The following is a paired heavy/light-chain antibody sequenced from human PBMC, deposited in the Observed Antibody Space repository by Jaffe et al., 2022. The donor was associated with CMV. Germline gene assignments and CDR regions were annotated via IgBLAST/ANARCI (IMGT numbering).Light chain of an antibody. J-gene: IGLJ2*01. CDR1: SLRSYY. CDR3: NSRDSSGNHP. Sequence: SSELTQDPAVSVALGQTVRITCQGDSLRSYYASWYQQKPGQAPVLVIYGKNNRPSGIPDRFSGSSSGNTASLTITGAQAEDEADYYCNSRDSSGNHPFGGGTKLTVL. CDR2: GKN. V-gene: IGLV3-19*01.
Heavy chain of an antibody. CDR3: ARGRLYSSGWYERAYYYYYYGMDV. J-gene: IGHJ6*02. Sequence: QVQLQQWGAGLLKPSETLSLTCAVYGGSFSGYYWSWIRQPPGKGLEWIGEINHSGSTNYNPSLKSRVTISVDTSKNQFSLKLSSVTAADTAVYYCARGRLYSSGWYERAYYYYYYGMDVWGQGTTVTVSS. D-gene: IGHD6-19*01. V-gene: IGHV4-34*01. CDR1: GGSFSGYY. CDR2: INHSGST.